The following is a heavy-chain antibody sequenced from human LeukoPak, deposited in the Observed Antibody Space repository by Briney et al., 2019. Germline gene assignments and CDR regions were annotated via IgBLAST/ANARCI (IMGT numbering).Heavy chain of an antibody. J-gene: IGHJ4*02. V-gene: IGHV4-59*01. CDR3: ARVGYSSSGNYYNDRGAFDY. D-gene: IGHD3-10*01. Sequence: SETLSLTCTVSGGSMSTYYWSWIRQPPGKGLEWIGYSYYSGSTNYNPSLKSRVTISVDTSKNQFSLKLSSVTAADTAVYYCARVGYSSSGNYYNDRGAFDYWGQGTLVTVSS. CDR1: GGSMSTYY. CDR2: SYYSGST.